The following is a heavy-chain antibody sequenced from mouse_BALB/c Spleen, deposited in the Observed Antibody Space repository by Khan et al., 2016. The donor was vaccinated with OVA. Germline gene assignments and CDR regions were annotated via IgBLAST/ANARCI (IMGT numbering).Heavy chain of an antibody. CDR3: AREEPFYYFDY. J-gene: IGHJ2*01. D-gene: IGHD6-1*01. CDR1: GYTFTSYW. Sequence: QIQLVQSGAELMRPGASVKLSCKTSGYTFTSYWIHWVKQRSGQGLEWIARIYPGTDNTYYNEKFKDKATLTADKSSTTAYMQLSSLKSEDSAVYFCAREEPFYYFDYWGQGTTLTVSS. V-gene: IGHV1-76*01. CDR2: IYPGTDNT.